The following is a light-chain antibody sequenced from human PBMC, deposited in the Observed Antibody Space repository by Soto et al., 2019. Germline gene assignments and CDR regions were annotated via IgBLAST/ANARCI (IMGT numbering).Light chain of an antibody. J-gene: IGLJ3*02. CDR3: GSYGGSYNLV. Sequence: QSVLTQPRSVSGSPGQSVSISCTGTRSDVGGYHYVSWYQHHPGKAPELIMHDVNKRPSGVPDRFSGSKSGNTASLTISGLQAEDEAEYYCGSYGGSYNLVFGGGTKLTVL. CDR2: DVN. V-gene: IGLV2-11*01. CDR1: RSDVGGYHY.